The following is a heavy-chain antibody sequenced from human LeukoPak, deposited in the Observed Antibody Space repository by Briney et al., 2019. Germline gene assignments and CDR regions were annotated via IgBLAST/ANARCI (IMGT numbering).Heavy chain of an antibody. CDR3: ARARGYFDL. D-gene: IGHD3-10*01. J-gene: IGHJ2*01. Sequence: KPSQTLSLTCAISGDSVSSNSAAWSWIRQSPSRGLEWLGRTYYRSKWNNNYAISVKSRITINPDTSKNQFSLQLNSVTPEDTGVYYCARARGYFDLWGRGSLVTASS. CDR2: TYYRSKWNN. CDR1: GDSVSSNSAA. V-gene: IGHV6-1*01.